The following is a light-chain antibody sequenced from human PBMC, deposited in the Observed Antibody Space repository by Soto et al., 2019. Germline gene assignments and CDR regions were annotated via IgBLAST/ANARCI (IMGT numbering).Light chain of an antibody. CDR3: QTWGTGIHV. CDR1: SGHSSYA. Sequence: QLVLTQSHSASASLGASVKLTCTLSSGHSSYAIAWHQQQPEKGPRYLMKLNSDGSHSKGDGIPVRFSGSSSGAERYLTIFRLQSEDEADYYCQTWGTGIHVFGGGTKLTVL. CDR2: LNSDGSH. J-gene: IGLJ3*02. V-gene: IGLV4-69*01.